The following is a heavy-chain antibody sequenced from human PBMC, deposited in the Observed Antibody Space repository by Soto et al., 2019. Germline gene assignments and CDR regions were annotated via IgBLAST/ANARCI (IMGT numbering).Heavy chain of an antibody. CDR2: AYWDDDR. D-gene: IGHD6-13*01. Sequence: QITLRESGPALVKPTQTLTLTCTFSGFALSTTGMAVGWIRQPPGKALEWLALAYWDDDRHYNPSLGNRPPTTNHTTRTRLVLTMTNMVPVDTATYYCAPRRTVAAVWYPFHHWGQAIVVTVSS. J-gene: IGHJ1*01. CDR1: GFALSTTGMA. CDR3: APRRTVAAVWYPFHH. V-gene: IGHV2-5*02.